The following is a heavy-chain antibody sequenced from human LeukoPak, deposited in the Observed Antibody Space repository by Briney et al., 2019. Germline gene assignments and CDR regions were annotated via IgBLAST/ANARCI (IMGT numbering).Heavy chain of an antibody. D-gene: IGHD3-22*01. CDR2: ISDSGGST. Sequence: GGSLRPSCAASGFTFSSYAMSWVRQAPGKGLEWVSTISDSGGSTYYADSVKGRFTISRDNSKHTLYLQMNSLRAEDTAVYCCAKKPSSGYYYIDYWGQGTLVTVSS. V-gene: IGHV3-23*01. CDR1: GFTFSSYA. J-gene: IGHJ4*02. CDR3: AKKPSSGYYYIDY.